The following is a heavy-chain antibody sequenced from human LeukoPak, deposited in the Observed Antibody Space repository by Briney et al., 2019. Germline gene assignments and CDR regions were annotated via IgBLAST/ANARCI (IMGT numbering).Heavy chain of an antibody. CDR3: ARDSDYYGMDV. V-gene: IGHV3-53*01. CDR2: IYSGGTI. Sequence: GGSLRLSCAASGFTVSSNYMSWVRQAPGKGLEWVSVIYSGGTIYYADSVKGRFTISRDNSKNTLYLQMNSLRAEDTAVYYCARDSDYYGMDVWGQGTTVTVSS. CDR1: GFTVSSNY. J-gene: IGHJ6*02.